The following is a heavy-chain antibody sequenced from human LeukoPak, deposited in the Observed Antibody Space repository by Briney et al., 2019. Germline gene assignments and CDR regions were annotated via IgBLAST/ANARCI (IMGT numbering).Heavy chain of an antibody. CDR3: AREKNWYFDL. CDR1: GFTFSSYE. J-gene: IGHJ2*01. CDR2: IHSDGST. V-gene: IGHV3-66*01. Sequence: GGSLRLSCAASGFTFSSYEMNWVRQAPGKGLEWVSVIHSDGSTYYADSVLGRFTISRDNSKNTLFLQMNSLGVEDTAVYFCAREKNWYFDLWGRGTLVTVSS.